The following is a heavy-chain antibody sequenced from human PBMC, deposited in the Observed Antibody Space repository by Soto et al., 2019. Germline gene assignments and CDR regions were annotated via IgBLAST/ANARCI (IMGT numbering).Heavy chain of an antibody. J-gene: IGHJ4*02. CDR2: ISYDGSNK. CDR1: GFTFSSYG. D-gene: IGHD2-21*02. V-gene: IGHV3-30*18. Sequence: GGSLRLSCAASGFTFSSYGMHWVRQAPGKGLEWVAVISYDGSNKYYADSVKGRFTISRDNSKNTLYLQMNRLRAEDTAVYYCAKLGGICGGDCDPSDYWGQGTLVTVSS. CDR3: AKLGGICGGDCDPSDY.